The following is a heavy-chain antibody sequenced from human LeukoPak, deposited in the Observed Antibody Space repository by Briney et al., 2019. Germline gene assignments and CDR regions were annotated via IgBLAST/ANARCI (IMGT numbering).Heavy chain of an antibody. J-gene: IGHJ1*01. CDR2: INPSGGST. D-gene: IGHD6-13*01. CDR1: GYTFTSYY. V-gene: IGHV1-46*01. CDR3: ASSSSWYSEYFQH. Sequence: ASVKVSCKASGYTFTSYYMHWVRQAPGQGLEWMGIINPSGGSTSYAQKFQGRGTMTRDTSTRTVYMELSSLRSEDTAVYYCASSSSWYSEYFQHWGQGTLVTVSS.